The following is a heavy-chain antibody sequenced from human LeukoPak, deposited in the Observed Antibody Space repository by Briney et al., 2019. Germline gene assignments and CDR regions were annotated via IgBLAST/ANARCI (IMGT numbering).Heavy chain of an antibody. CDR2: IRYDGSNK. CDR3: AKLMAAAGDY. Sequence: PGGSLRLSCAASGFTFSSYGMHCVRQAPGKGREGVAFIRYDGSNKYYADALKGRFTISRDNSKNTLYLQMNSLRAEDTAVYYCAKLMAAAGDYWGQGTLVTVSS. V-gene: IGHV3-30*02. J-gene: IGHJ4*02. D-gene: IGHD6-13*01. CDR1: GFTFSSYG.